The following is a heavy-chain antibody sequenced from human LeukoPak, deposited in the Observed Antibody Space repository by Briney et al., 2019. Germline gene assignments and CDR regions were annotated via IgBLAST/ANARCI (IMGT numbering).Heavy chain of an antibody. Sequence: ASVKVSCKASGYTFTGYYLHWVRQAPGQGLEWMGRINPNTGTTKYVQRFQGRVTMTRDRSISTAYMELSSLRPDDTAVYYCARGVYVLIHYGMDGSGQGTTVTVSS. J-gene: IGHJ6*02. CDR1: GYTFTGYY. CDR2: INPNTGTT. D-gene: IGHD2-8*01. CDR3: ARGVYVLIHYGMDG. V-gene: IGHV1-2*02.